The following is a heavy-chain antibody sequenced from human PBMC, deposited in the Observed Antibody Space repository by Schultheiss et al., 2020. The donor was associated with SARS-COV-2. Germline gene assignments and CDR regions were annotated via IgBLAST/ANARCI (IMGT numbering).Heavy chain of an antibody. CDR3: ARDGPRGGTADY. Sequence: GGSLRLSCAASGFTLRNYAMNWVRQAPGKGLEWVAVISYDGSNKYYADSVKGRFTISRDNSKNTLYLQMNSLRAEDTAVYYCARDGPRGGTADYWGQGTLVTVSS. CDR1: GFTLRNYA. V-gene: IGHV3-30-3*01. CDR2: ISYDGSNK. J-gene: IGHJ4*02. D-gene: IGHD3-10*01.